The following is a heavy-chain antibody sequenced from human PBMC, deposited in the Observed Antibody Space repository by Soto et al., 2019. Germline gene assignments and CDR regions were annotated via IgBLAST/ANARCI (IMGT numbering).Heavy chain of an antibody. Sequence: QVQLVESGGGVVQPGRSLRLSCEASGFTFSSYGMRWVRQAPGKGLEWVAVMSYDGTNKDYADSVKGRFTISRDNSKNTLYLQMNSLRAEDTAVYYCAKAQLLCVGELYPGMDVWGQGTTVTVSS. J-gene: IGHJ6*02. CDR2: MSYDGTNK. D-gene: IGHD3-10*01. CDR1: GFTFSSYG. V-gene: IGHV3-30*18. CDR3: AKAQLLCVGELYPGMDV.